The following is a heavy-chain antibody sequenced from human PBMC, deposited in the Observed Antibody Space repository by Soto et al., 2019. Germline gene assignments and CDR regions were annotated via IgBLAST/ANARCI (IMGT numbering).Heavy chain of an antibody. CDR2: ISYDGSNK. CDR1: GFTFSSYG. V-gene: IGHV3-30*18. CDR3: AKGSSLMRYYYYGMDV. J-gene: IGHJ6*02. D-gene: IGHD3-16*02. Sequence: GGSLRLSCAASGFTFSSYGMHWVRQAPGKGLEWVAVISYDGSNKYYADSVKGRFTISRDNSKNTLYLQMNSLRAEDTAVYYCAKGSSLMRYYYYGMDVWGQGXTVTVSS.